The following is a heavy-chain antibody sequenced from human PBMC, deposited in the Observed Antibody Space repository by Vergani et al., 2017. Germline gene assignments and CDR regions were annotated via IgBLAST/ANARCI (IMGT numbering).Heavy chain of an antibody. D-gene: IGHD5-24*01. CDR3: ALKAGAGMATITGVFDY. J-gene: IGHJ4*02. CDR1: GFSLSTSGVG. V-gene: IGHV2-5*01. Sequence: QITLKESGPTLVKPTQTLTLTCTFSGFSLSTSGVGVGWIRQPPGKALEWLALIYWNDDKHYSPSLKSRLTITKDTSKNQGVLTMTNMDPVDTATYYCALKAGAGMATITGVFDYWGQGTLVTVSS. CDR2: IYWNDDK.